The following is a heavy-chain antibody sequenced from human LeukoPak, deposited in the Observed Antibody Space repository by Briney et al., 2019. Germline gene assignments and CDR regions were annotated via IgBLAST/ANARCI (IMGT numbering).Heavy chain of an antibody. V-gene: IGHV4-4*02. Sequence: SGTLSLTCAVSGGSISSSNWWSWVRQPPGKGLEWIGEIYHSGSTYYNPSLKSRVTISVDRSKNQFSLKLSSVTAADTAVYYCARVEGIQLWLSFDPWGQGTLVTVSS. D-gene: IGHD5-18*01. J-gene: IGHJ5*02. CDR1: GGSISSSNW. CDR3: ARVEGIQLWLSFDP. CDR2: IYHSGST.